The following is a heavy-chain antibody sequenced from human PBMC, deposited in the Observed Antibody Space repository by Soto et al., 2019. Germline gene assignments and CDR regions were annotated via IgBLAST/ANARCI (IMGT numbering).Heavy chain of an antibody. V-gene: IGHV4-59*08. Sequence: SETLSLTCTVSGGSLSPNYWSWIRQPPGKGLEWIGYIYYGGTTTNNPSLNSRVAISIDTSKNQFSLTLRSVTAADTAVYYCARRGGSYAVPHFDYWGQGTLLTVSS. D-gene: IGHD1-26*01. CDR1: GGSLSPNY. J-gene: IGHJ4*02. CDR2: IYYGGTT. CDR3: ARRGGSYAVPHFDY.